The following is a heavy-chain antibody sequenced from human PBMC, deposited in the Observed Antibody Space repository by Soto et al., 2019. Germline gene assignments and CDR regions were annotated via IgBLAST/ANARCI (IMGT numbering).Heavy chain of an antibody. J-gene: IGHJ6*02. CDR2: ISYDGSNE. CDR1: GFTFSSYA. D-gene: IGHD6-13*01. CDR3: AREVGSSWGYYYYGMDV. V-gene: IGHV3-30-3*01. Sequence: GGSLRLSCAASGFTFSSYAMHWVRQAPGKGLEWVAVISYDGSNEYYADSVKGRFTISRDDSKNTLYLQMNSLRAEDTAVYYCAREVGSSWGYYYYGMDVWGQGTTVTSP.